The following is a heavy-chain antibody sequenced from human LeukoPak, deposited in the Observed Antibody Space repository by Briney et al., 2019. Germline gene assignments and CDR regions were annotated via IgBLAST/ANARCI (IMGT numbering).Heavy chain of an antibody. CDR1: GFTFSNYW. Sequence: GGSLRLPCAASGFTFSNYWVHWVRQAPGKGLVWVPRINRDGSTTKYADSVKGRFTVSRDNAKNTVNLQMNSLRAGDTAVYYCARDKKSGESSEIDYWGQGTLVTVSS. CDR3: ARDKKSGESSEIDY. V-gene: IGHV3-74*03. CDR2: INRDGSTT. J-gene: IGHJ4*02. D-gene: IGHD3-10*01.